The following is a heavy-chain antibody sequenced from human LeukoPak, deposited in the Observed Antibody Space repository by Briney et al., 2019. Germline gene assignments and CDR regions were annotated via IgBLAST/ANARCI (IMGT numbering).Heavy chain of an antibody. D-gene: IGHD6-19*01. V-gene: IGHV1-2*02. J-gene: IGHJ4*02. Sequence: ASVKVSCTSSGYTFTDYYIHWVRQAPGQGLEWMGWINPNTGGTNYAQKFQGRVTMTRDTSISTAYMELSRLRSDDTAVYYCARVNRPYSSSVGYWGQGTLVTVSS. CDR1: GYTFTDYY. CDR2: INPNTGGT. CDR3: ARVNRPYSSSVGY.